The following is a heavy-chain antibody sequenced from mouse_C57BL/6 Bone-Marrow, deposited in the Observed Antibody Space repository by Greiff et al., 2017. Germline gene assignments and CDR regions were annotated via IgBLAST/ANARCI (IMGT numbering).Heavy chain of an antibody. V-gene: IGHV3-6*01. CDR1: GYSITSGYY. CDR2: ISYDGSN. Sequence: DVKLQESGPGLVKPSQSLSLTCSVTGYSITSGYYWNWIRQFPGNKLEWMGYISYDGSNNYNPSLKNRISITRDTSKNQFFLKLNSVTTEDTATYYCARQGGSHFDYWGQGTTLTVSS. J-gene: IGHJ2*01. CDR3: ARQGGSHFDY.